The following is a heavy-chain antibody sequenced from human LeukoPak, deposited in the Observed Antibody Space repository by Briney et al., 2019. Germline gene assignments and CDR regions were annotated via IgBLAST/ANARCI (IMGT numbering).Heavy chain of an antibody. D-gene: IGHD2-21*01. V-gene: IGHV3-48*03. CDR1: GFTFSSYE. CDR2: ISSSGSTR. CDR3: AAAVILSHRVFDY. Sequence: GGSLRLSCAASGFTFSSYEMNWVRQAPGKGLEGVSYISSSGSTRYYADSAKVRCPISRYNAKNSIYLHMNRRSAEDTSVDYCAAAVILSHRVFDYWGQGTLVTVSS. J-gene: IGHJ4*02.